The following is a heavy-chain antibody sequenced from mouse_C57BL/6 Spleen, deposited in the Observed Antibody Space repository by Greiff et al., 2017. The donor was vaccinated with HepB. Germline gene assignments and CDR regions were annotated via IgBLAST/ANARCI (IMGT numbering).Heavy chain of an antibody. CDR3: TTWYYGSSFAY. D-gene: IGHD1-1*01. CDR2: IDPEDGDT. J-gene: IGHJ3*01. V-gene: IGHV14-1*01. CDR1: GFNIKDYY. Sequence: VHVKQSGAELVRPGASVKLSCTASGFNIKDYYMHWVKQRPEQGLEWIGRIDPEDGDTEYAPKFQGKATMTADTSSNTAYLQLSSLTSEDTAVYYCTTWYYGSSFAYWGQGTLVTVSA.